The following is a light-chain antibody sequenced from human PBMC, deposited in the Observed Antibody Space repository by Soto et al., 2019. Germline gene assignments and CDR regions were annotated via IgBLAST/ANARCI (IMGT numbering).Light chain of an antibody. CDR2: DNS. Sequence: QAVVTQPPSVSGAPGQRVTISCTGSRSNIGAGYDVHWYQQLPGTAPKLLIYDNSNRPSGVLDTFSGSKSVTSAYLAITGLHAEDEAAYYCQSYDSSLNGYVFGTGTKVTVL. V-gene: IGLV1-40*01. CDR1: RSNIGAGYD. CDR3: QSYDSSLNGYV. J-gene: IGLJ1*01.